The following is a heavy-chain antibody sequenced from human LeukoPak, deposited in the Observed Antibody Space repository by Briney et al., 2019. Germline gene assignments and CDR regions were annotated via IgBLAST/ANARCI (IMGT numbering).Heavy chain of an antibody. J-gene: IGHJ6*02. Sequence: SETLSLTCAVYGGSFSGYYWSWIRQPPGKGLEWIGEINHSGSTNYNPSLKSRVTISVDTSKNQFSLKLSSVTAADTAVYYCARLVYCGGDCYTTSAADVWGQGTTVTVSS. V-gene: IGHV4-34*01. CDR1: GGSFSGYY. D-gene: IGHD2-21*02. CDR2: INHSGST. CDR3: ARLVYCGGDCYTTSAADV.